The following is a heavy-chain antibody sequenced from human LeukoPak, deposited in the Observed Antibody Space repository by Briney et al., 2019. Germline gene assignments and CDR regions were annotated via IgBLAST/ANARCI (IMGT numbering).Heavy chain of an antibody. D-gene: IGHD5-18*01. Sequence: GGSLRLSCAASGFTFSNSWMHWVRHAPGEGLVWVSRINGAGSSTNYADSVKGRFTISRDNAKNTLYLQMNSLRAEDTAVYYCARGVDNSYGYVFWGQGTLVTVSS. CDR3: ARGVDNSYGYVF. CDR1: GFTFSNSW. CDR2: INGAGSST. V-gene: IGHV3-74*01. J-gene: IGHJ4*02.